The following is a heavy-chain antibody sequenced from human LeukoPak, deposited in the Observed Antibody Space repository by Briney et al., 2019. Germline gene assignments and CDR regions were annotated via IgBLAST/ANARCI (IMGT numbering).Heavy chain of an antibody. D-gene: IGHD3-3*01. J-gene: IGHJ4*02. CDR2: IHTSGST. V-gene: IGHV4-4*07. CDR1: GGSTSNYF. Sequence: SETLSLTCTVSGGSTSNYFCTWLRQSAGKGQEWIGRIHTSGSTNYNPSLKSRVSMSVDTSKNQFSLKLSSVTAADTAVYYCARDPEGHGYYFDYWGQGALVTVSS. CDR3: ARDPEGHGYYFDY.